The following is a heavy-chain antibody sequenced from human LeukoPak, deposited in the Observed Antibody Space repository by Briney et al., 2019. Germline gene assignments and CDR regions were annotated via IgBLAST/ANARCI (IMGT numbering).Heavy chain of an antibody. Sequence: ASVKVSCKASGYTFTGYYMHWVRQAPGQGLEWMGWINPNSGGTNYAQKFQGRVTMTRDTSISTAYMELSRLRSDDTAVYYCAGYYDSSGYPFDYWGQGTLVTVSS. CDR1: GYTFTGYY. CDR3: AGYYDSSGYPFDY. J-gene: IGHJ4*02. CDR2: INPNSGGT. D-gene: IGHD3-22*01. V-gene: IGHV1-2*02.